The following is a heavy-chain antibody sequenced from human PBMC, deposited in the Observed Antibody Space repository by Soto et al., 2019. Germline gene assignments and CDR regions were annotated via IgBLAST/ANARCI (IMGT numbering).Heavy chain of an antibody. V-gene: IGHV4-4*02. Sequence: QVQLQESGPGLVKPSGTLSLTCAVSGGSISSSNWWSWVRQPPGKGLEWIGEIYHSGSTNYNPSLTSRVTMSVDKSKNQFSLKMSSVTAAATAVYYCARAVHVWGSYRDAFDIWGQGTMVTVSS. CDR2: IYHSGST. J-gene: IGHJ3*02. CDR3: ARAVHVWGSYRDAFDI. CDR1: GGSISSSNW. D-gene: IGHD3-16*02.